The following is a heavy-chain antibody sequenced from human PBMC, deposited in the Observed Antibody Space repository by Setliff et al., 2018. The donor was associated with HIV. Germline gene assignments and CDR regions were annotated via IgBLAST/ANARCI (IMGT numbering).Heavy chain of an antibody. Sequence: ASVKVSCKASGYTFTGYYIHWVRQAPGRGLEWMGRINPNSGPTNYAQKFQGRVTMTRDTSISTAYMELSRLRSDDTAVYYCARDFFGQRVGATLGYWGQGTLVTVSS. CDR1: GYTFTGYY. CDR3: ARDFFGQRVGATLGY. V-gene: IGHV1-2*06. D-gene: IGHD1-26*01. CDR2: INPNSGPT. J-gene: IGHJ4*02.